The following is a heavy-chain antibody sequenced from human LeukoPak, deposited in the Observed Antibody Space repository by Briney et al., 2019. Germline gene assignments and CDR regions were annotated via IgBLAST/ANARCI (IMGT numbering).Heavy chain of an antibody. Sequence: GGSLRLPCVASGFTFSSYAMSWVRQAPGKGLEWVSAISGSGGSTYYADSVKGRFTISRDNSKNTLYLQMNSLRAEDTAVYYCAKPHMVRGVKADFDYWGQGTLVTVSS. CDR1: GFTFSSYA. D-gene: IGHD3-10*01. CDR2: ISGSGGST. J-gene: IGHJ4*02. CDR3: AKPHMVRGVKADFDY. V-gene: IGHV3-23*01.